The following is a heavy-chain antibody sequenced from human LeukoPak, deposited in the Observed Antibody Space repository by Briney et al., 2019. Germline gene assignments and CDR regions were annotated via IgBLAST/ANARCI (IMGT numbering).Heavy chain of an antibody. CDR3: AKVRGYYGSGTHFDY. CDR1: GFTFSSYG. Sequence: GGSLRLSCAASGFTFSSYGMHWVRQAPGKGLEWVAVIWYDGSNKYYPDSVKGRFTISRDNSKNTLYLQMNSLRAEDTAVYYCAKVRGYYGSGTHFDYWGQGTLVTVSS. CDR2: IWYDGSNK. V-gene: IGHV3-33*06. D-gene: IGHD3-10*01. J-gene: IGHJ4*02.